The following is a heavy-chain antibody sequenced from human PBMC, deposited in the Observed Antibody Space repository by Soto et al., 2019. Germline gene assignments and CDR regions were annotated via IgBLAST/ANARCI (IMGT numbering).Heavy chain of an antibody. D-gene: IGHD3-22*01. CDR2: ISGSGGST. V-gene: IGHV3-23*01. J-gene: IGHJ4*02. CDR1: GFTFSSYA. CDR3: AKAYYYDSSGYLVFDTFDY. Sequence: GGSLRLSCAASGFTFSSYAMSWVRQAPGKGLEWVSAISGSGGSTYYADSVKGRFTISRDNSKNTLYLQMNSLRAADTAVYYCAKAYYYDSSGYLVFDTFDYWGQGTLVTVSS.